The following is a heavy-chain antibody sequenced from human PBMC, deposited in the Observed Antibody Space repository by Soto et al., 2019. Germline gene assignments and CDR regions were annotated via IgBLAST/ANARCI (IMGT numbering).Heavy chain of an antibody. CDR2: MNPNRTNT. V-gene: IGHV1-8*01. D-gene: IGHD2-2*01. CDR1: GYTFTTYD. J-gene: IGHJ5*02. Sequence: QVQLMQSGAEVKKPGASVKVSCKASGYTFTTYDINWVRQAPGQGLEWMGWMNPNRTNTGYAEKFQGRVTMTRDTSISTAYMELSSLRCDDTAVYYCVRGGFLSHDHVIIAPATLGFDPWGQGTLVTVSS. CDR3: VRGGFLSHDHVIIAPATLGFDP.